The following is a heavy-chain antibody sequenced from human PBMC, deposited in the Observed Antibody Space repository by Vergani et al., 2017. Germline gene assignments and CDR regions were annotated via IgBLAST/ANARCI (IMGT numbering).Heavy chain of an antibody. D-gene: IGHD6-19*01. CDR3: ARDGGYSSGWDFDY. CDR1: GFTFSSYW. Sequence: EVQLVESGGGLVQPGGSLRLSCAASGFTFSSYWMSWVRQAPGKGLEWVANIKQDGSEKYYVDSVEGRFTISRDNAKNSLYLQMNSLRAEDTAVYYCARDGGYSSGWDFDYWGQGTLVTVSS. CDR2: IKQDGSEK. V-gene: IGHV3-7*01. J-gene: IGHJ4*02.